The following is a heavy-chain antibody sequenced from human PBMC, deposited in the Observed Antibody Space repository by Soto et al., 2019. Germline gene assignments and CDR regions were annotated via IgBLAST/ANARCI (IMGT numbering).Heavy chain of an antibody. Sequence: EVQLLESGGGLVQPGGSLRLSCAASGITFTAYAMSWVRQAPGKGLEWVSSISGSGGSTYYADSVKGRLTISRDTPENTLYLQMNSLIAEDPAVYYCATIIISAAPAFYWGQGSLVTVSS. CDR1: GITFTAYA. J-gene: IGHJ4*02. CDR3: ATIIISAAPAFY. V-gene: IGHV3-23*01. D-gene: IGHD2-2*01. CDR2: ISGSGGST.